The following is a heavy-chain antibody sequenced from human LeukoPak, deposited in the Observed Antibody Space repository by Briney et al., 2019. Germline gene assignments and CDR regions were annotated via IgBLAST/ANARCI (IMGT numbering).Heavy chain of an antibody. CDR1: GYTFTSYY. V-gene: IGHV1-46*01. D-gene: IGHD3-22*01. J-gene: IGHJ4*02. CDR3: ARGYYYDSSGPSFDC. Sequence: ASVKVSCKASGYTFTSYYLHWVRQVPGQGLEWIGIINPSGGSTSYAQKFQGRVTMTRDTSTSTVYMELSSLRSEDTAVYYCARGYYYDSSGPSFDCWGQGTLVTVSS. CDR2: INPSGGST.